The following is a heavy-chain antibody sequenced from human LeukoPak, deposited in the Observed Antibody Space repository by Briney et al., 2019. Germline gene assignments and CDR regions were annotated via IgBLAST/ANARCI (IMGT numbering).Heavy chain of an antibody. CDR3: AREIVATIGRYYYYYMDV. D-gene: IGHD5-12*01. V-gene: IGHV1-2*02. Sequence: ASVKVSCKASGYTFTGYYMHWVRQAPGQGLEGMGWINPNSGGTNYAQKFQGRVTMTRDTSISTAYMELSRLRSDDTAVYYCAREIVATIGRYYYYYMDVWGKGTTVTISS. CDR1: GYTFTGYY. J-gene: IGHJ6*03. CDR2: INPNSGGT.